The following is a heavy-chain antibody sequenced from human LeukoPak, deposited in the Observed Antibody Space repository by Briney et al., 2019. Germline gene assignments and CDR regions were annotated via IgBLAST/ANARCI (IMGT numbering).Heavy chain of an antibody. CDR3: VRSTRDGYD. J-gene: IGHJ4*02. CDR2: ISSDGTSS. CDR1: GFSVSSSW. V-gene: IGHV3-74*01. D-gene: IGHD5-24*01. Sequence: GGSLRLSCAAFGFSVSSSWMHWVCQAPGKGLLWVSRISSDGTSSIYADSVKGRFTISRDNAMNTLCLQMSSLRVDDTAVYYCVRSTRDGYDWGQGTLVTVSS.